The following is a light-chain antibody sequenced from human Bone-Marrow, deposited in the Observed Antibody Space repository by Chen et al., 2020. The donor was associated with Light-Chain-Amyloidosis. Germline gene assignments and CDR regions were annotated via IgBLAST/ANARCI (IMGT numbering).Light chain of an antibody. V-gene: IGLV1-51*02. CDR3: ATWDSSLTVWM. J-gene: IGLJ3*02. Sequence: QSVLPQQPSVSAAPGQKVTISCSGSNSNIGINSVSWYQQLPGTSPKLLIYENNQRPSEIPDRFSGSKSGTSATLGVAGLQTGDEADYYCATWDSSLTVWMFGGGTKLTVL. CDR1: NSNIGINS. CDR2: ENN.